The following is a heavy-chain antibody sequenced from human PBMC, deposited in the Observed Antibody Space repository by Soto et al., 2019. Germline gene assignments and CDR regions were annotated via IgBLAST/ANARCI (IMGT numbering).Heavy chain of an antibody. V-gene: IGHV3-23*01. D-gene: IGHD4-17*01. J-gene: IGHJ4*02. CDR3: AKSDYGGRRGRIDY. CDR1: GFTFSAYA. CDR2: ISGSGGTT. Sequence: EVQLLESGGGLVQPGGSLRLSCAASGFTFSAYAMSWVRQAPGKGLQWVSAISGSGGTTYYADSVKGRFTISRDNSKNTRYLQMNIPRAEATAVYYCAKSDYGGRRGRIDYWGQGTPVTVSS.